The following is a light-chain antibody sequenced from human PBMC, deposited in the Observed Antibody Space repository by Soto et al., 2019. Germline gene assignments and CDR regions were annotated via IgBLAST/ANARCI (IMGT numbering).Light chain of an antibody. CDR3: QQRYNWPPVFT. J-gene: IGKJ3*01. V-gene: IGKV3-11*01. Sequence: EIVLTQSPATLSLSPGERATLSCRASQSVGSYLAWYQQKPGQAPRLLIYDASKRATGIPARFSGGGSGTDFTRTISSLEPEDLAVYYCQQRYNWPPVFTFGPGTKVDIK. CDR1: QSVGSY. CDR2: DAS.